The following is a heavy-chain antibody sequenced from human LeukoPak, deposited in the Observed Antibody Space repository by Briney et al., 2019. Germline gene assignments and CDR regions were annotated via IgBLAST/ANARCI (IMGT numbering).Heavy chain of an antibody. CDR1: GYTFTGYY. J-gene: IGHJ4*02. D-gene: IGHD3-10*01. CDR2: INPNSGGT. V-gene: IGHV1-2*04. CDR3: ARDGRFLGSSSFDY. Sequence: RASVKVSCKASGYTFTGYYMHWVRQAPGQGLEWMGWINPNSGGTNYAQKFQGWVTMTRDTSISTAYMELSRLRSDDTAVYYCARDGRFLGSSSFDYWGQGTLVTVSS.